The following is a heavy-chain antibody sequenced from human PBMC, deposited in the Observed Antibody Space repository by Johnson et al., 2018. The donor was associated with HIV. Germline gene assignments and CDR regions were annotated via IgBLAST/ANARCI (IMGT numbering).Heavy chain of an antibody. V-gene: IGHV3-66*01. D-gene: IGHD5-24*01. CDR2: IYSGGVP. Sequence: VQLVESGGGLVKPGGSLRLSCAASGFTFSNAWMSWVRQAPGKGLEWVSVIYSGGVPYYADSVKGRFTISRDNSKNTLYLQMNSLRAEDTAVYYCARVRWLQLGAFDIWGQGTMVTVSS. J-gene: IGHJ3*02. CDR3: ARVRWLQLGAFDI. CDR1: GFTFSNAW.